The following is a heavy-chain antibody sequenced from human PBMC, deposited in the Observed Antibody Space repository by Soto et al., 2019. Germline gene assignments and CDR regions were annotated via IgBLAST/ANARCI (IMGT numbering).Heavy chain of an antibody. Sequence: GGSLRLSCAASGFTFSSYAMHWVRQAPGKGLEYVSAISSNGGSTYYANSVKGRFTISRDNSKNTLYLQMGSLRAEDMAVYYCARYGAVAGTYAFDSWGPGTMVTLSS. CDR1: GFTFSSYA. V-gene: IGHV3-64*01. J-gene: IGHJ3*02. CDR2: ISSNGGST. CDR3: ARYGAVAGTYAFDS. D-gene: IGHD6-19*01.